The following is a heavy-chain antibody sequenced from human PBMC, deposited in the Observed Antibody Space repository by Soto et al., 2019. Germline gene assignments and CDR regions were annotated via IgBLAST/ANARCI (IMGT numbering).Heavy chain of an antibody. CDR3: ARGVSAGVDY. CDR1: XXXXXXXX. D-gene: IGHD1-1*01. V-gene: IGHV1-8*01. J-gene: IGHJ4*02. Sequence: ASVKVSXKASXXXXXXXXXXXVRQTAGQGLEWMGWMQPSTGRTGYAQKFQGRVTMTRATSINTAYMELTTLTSDDTDFYYCARGVSAGVDYWGQGTLVTVSS. CDR2: MQPSTGRT.